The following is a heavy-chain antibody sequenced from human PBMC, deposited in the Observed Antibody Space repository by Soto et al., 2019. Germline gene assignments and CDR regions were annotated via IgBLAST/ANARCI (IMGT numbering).Heavy chain of an antibody. J-gene: IGHJ4*02. CDR3: AKAFFVWSSQQPYYFDY. CDR2: ISGSGGRS. V-gene: IGHV3-23*01. Sequence: PGGSLRLSCAASGFTFSNYAMTWVRQGPGKGLEWVSGISGSGGRSYYADSVKGRFTISRDNSKSTLYLQMNSLRAEDTAVYYCAKAFFVWSSQQPYYFDYWGQGTLVSGSS. D-gene: IGHD3-16*01. CDR1: GFTFSNYA.